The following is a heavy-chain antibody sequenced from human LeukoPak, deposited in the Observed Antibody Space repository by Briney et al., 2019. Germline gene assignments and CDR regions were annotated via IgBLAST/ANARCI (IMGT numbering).Heavy chain of an antibody. J-gene: IGHJ4*02. D-gene: IGHD3-9*01. Sequence: GGSLRLSCAASGFTFSSYAMSWVRQAPGKGLEWVSAISGSGGSTYYAGSVKGRFTISRDNSKNTLYLQMNSLRADDTAVYYCAKLGTLRYFDRRGYSDYWGQGTLVTVSS. CDR2: ISGSGGST. CDR1: GFTFSSYA. CDR3: AKLGTLRYFDRRGYSDY. V-gene: IGHV3-23*01.